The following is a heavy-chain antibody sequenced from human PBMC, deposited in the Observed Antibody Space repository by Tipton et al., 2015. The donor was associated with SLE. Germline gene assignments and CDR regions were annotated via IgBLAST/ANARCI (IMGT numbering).Heavy chain of an antibody. CDR1: GYTFSSYG. J-gene: IGHJ4*02. V-gene: IGHV1-18*01. Sequence: QLVQSGPEVKKPGASVKVSCKASGYTFSSYGFTWVRQAPGQGLERMGWISPYTGNAFYAERLQGRLTMYTDPSTSTAYMEMKRLESGDTAVYYCARDFLPNYYHTTGSYFWGQGTLVTVSS. CDR2: ISPYTGNA. D-gene: IGHD3-22*01. CDR3: ARDFLPNYYHTTGSYF.